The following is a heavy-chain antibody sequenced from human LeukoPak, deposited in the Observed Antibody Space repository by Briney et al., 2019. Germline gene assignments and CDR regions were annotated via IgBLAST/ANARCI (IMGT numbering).Heavy chain of an antibody. Sequence: SETLSLTCAVYGGSFSGYYWSWIRQPPGKGLEWIGEINHSGSTNYNPSLNSRVTISRDTSKNHFSLKLSSVTAADTAVYYCARHSPYSSSWYYFDYWGQGTLVTVSS. CDR1: GGSFSGYY. CDR2: INHSGST. J-gene: IGHJ4*02. CDR3: ARHSPYSSSWYYFDY. D-gene: IGHD6-13*01. V-gene: IGHV4-34*01.